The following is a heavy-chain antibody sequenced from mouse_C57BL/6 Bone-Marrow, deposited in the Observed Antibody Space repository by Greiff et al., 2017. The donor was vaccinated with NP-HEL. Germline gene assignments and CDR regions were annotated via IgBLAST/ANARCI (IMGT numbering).Heavy chain of an antibody. J-gene: IGHJ4*01. CDR3: ARYYDYDGERYAMDY. Sequence: EVKVVESGGGLVQPGGSLSLSCAASGFTFTDYYMSWVRQPPGKALEWLGFIRNKANGYTTEYSASVKGRFTISRDNSQSILYLQMNALRAEDSATYYCARYYDYDGERYAMDYWGQGTSVTVSS. D-gene: IGHD2-4*01. CDR2: IRNKANGYTT. CDR1: GFTFTDYY. V-gene: IGHV7-3*01.